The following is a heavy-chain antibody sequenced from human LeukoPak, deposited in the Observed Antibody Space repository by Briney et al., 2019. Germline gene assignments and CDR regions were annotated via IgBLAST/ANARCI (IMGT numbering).Heavy chain of an antibody. CDR2: IYYSGST. D-gene: IGHD6-25*01. CDR3: ARQGGGFWYFDL. V-gene: IGHV4-59*08. J-gene: IGHJ2*01. CDR1: GGSISSYY. Sequence: PSETLSLTCTVPGGSISSYYWSWIRQPPGKGLEWIGYIYYSGSTNYNPSLKGRVTISVDTSKNQFSLKLSSVTAADTAVYYCARQGGGFWYFDLWGRGTLVTVSS.